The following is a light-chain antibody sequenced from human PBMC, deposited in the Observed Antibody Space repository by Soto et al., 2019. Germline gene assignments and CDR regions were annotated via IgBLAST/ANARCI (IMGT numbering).Light chain of an antibody. Sequence: EIVLAHSPCTLSLSPVERATLSCSASQSVKTFLVWYQHRPGQAPRVLIYDASHRASGIPARFSGSGSGTDFTLTISSLEPEDAALYYCQQRSNWPPITFGQGTRLEIK. CDR2: DAS. CDR3: QQRSNWPPIT. J-gene: IGKJ5*01. V-gene: IGKV3-11*01. CDR1: QSVKTF.